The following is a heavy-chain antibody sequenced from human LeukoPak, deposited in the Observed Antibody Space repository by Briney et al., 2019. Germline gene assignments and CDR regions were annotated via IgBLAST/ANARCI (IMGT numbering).Heavy chain of an antibody. J-gene: IGHJ4*02. CDR2: ISVICCIT. CDR1: GFTFSSYA. D-gene: IGHD6-13*01. CDR3: AKGSIFMAAAGDFDY. V-gene: IGHV3-23*01. Sequence: VWSLILSCAASGFTFSSYAMSWVRQAPGKGRHGVSAISVICCITYYADSVKGRFTISRDNSKNTLYLQMNSLRDEDTAVYYCAKGSIFMAAAGDFDYWGKGTLVTVSS.